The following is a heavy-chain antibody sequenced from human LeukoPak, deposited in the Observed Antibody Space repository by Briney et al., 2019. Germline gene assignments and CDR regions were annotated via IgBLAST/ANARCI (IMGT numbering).Heavy chain of an antibody. D-gene: IGHD3-9*01. CDR2: IYPGDSNT. V-gene: IGHV5-51*01. J-gene: IGHJ5*01. Sequence: YWSWVRQSPGKGLEWMGIIYPGDSNTRYSPSFQGQVTISADKSISTAYLQWSGLKASDTAMYYCARQYYDILTGPNWFDSWGQGTLVTVSS. CDR3: ARQYYDILTGPNWFDS. CDR1: YW.